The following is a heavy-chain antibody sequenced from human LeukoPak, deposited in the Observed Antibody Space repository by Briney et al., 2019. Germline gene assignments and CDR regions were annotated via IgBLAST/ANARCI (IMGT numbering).Heavy chain of an antibody. CDR3: AKWNVLTRTFDY. D-gene: IGHD1-1*01. CDR2: INPSGGST. Sequence: EASVKVSCKASGYTFTSYYMHWVRQAPGQGLEWMGIINPSGGSTSYAQKFQGRVTMTRDMSTSTVYSELSSLRSEDTAVYYCAKWNVLTRTFDYWGQGTLVTVSS. J-gene: IGHJ4*02. V-gene: IGHV1-46*01. CDR1: GYTFTSYY.